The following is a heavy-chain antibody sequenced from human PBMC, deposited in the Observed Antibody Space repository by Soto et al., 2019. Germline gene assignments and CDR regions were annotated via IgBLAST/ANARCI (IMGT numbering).Heavy chain of an antibody. D-gene: IGHD1-1*01. J-gene: IGHJ4*02. CDR2: IYYSGST. Sequence: PSETLSLTCTVSGGSVSSGSYYWSWIRQPPGKGLEWIGYIYYSGSTNYNPSLKSRVTISVDTSKNQFSLKLSSVTAADTAVYYCARVGGTPSRNFDYWGQGTLVTVSS. CDR1: GGSVSSGSYY. V-gene: IGHV4-61*01. CDR3: ARVGGTPSRNFDY.